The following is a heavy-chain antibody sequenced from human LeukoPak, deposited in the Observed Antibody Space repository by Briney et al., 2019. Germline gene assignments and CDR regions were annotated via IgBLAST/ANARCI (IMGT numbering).Heavy chain of an antibody. CDR3: AKSYHSSSWYGYYFDY. CDR1: GFTFSSYW. D-gene: IGHD6-13*01. V-gene: IGHV3-74*01. Sequence: GGSLRLSCAASGFTFSSYWMHWVRQAPGKGLVWVSRINADGSSTNYADSVKGRFTISRDNSKNTLYLQMNSLRAEDTAVYYCAKSYHSSSWYGYYFDYWGQGTLVTVSS. J-gene: IGHJ4*02. CDR2: INADGSST.